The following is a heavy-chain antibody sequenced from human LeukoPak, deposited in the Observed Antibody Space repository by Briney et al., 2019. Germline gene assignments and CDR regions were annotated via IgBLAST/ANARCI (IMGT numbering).Heavy chain of an antibody. J-gene: IGHJ4*02. CDR3: ATRYSGYDWGFDY. V-gene: IGHV3-66*04. D-gene: IGHD5-12*01. CDR2: IYSGGST. Sequence: PGGSLRLSCAASGFTVSSNYMSWVRQAPGKGLEWVSVIYSGGSTYYADSVKGRFTISRDNSKNTLYLQMNSLRAEDTAVYYCATRYSGYDWGFDYWGQGTLVTVSS. CDR1: GFTVSSNY.